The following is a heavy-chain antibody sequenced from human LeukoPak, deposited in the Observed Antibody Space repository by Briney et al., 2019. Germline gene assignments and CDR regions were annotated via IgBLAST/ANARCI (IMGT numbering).Heavy chain of an antibody. CDR1: GFTFSNFG. CDR2: IWYGGSDK. CDR3: AKDHSYSGSNMDY. V-gene: IGHV3-30*02. J-gene: IGHJ4*02. D-gene: IGHD6-6*01. Sequence: GGFLRLSCAASGFTFSNFGMHWVRQAPGKGLEWVAVIWYGGSDKYYADSVKGRFTVSRDNSKNTLYLQMNSLRAEDTAVYYCAKDHSYSGSNMDYWGQGTLVTVSS.